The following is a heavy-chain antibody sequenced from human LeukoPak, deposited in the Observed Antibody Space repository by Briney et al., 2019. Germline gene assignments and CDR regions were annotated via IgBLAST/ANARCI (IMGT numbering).Heavy chain of an antibody. V-gene: IGHV3-21*04. J-gene: IGHJ1*01. CDR2: ISSSSSYI. CDR3: ARGSYYYDSSGQAEYFQH. D-gene: IGHD3-22*01. Sequence: GGSLRLSCAASGFTFSSYSMNWVRQAPGKGLEWVSSISSSSSYIYYADSVKGRFTISRDNAKNSLYLQMNSLRAEDTAVYYCARGSYYYDSSGQAEYFQHWGQGTLVTVSS. CDR1: GFTFSSYS.